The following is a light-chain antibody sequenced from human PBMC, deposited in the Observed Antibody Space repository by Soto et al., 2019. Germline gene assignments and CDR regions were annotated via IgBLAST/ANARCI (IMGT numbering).Light chain of an antibody. Sequence: IQMPPFPSCLPASFCDRVTLTSRATQSISRGLAQYQQNPGTAPKLQIYDASSLESGVPSRFSGSGSDTEFTLTSVHLQPVDFASYHHHHYNRHWTFGQGTKVDIK. CDR3: HHYNRHWT. CDR1: QSISRG. J-gene: IGKJ1*01. CDR2: DAS. V-gene: IGKV1-5*01.